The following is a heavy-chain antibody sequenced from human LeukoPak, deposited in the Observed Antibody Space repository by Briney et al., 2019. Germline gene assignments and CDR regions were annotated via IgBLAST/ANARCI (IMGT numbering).Heavy chain of an antibody. CDR1: GFTLSTYG. D-gene: IGHD6-19*01. CDR3: AKDPSHGWGFEN. CDR2: IQNDASKK. J-gene: IGHJ4*02. Sequence: GGSLRLSCATSGFTLSTYGMQWVRQAPGKGLEWVAFIQNDASKKYYADSVKGRFTISRDNSKNTLYLQLNSLRAEETAVYYCAKDPSHGWGFENWGQGTLVTVSS. V-gene: IGHV3-30*02.